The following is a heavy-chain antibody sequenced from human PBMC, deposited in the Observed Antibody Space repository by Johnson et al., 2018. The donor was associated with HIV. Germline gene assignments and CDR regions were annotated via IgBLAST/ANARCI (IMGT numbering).Heavy chain of an antibody. CDR1: GFTFDDYG. D-gene: IGHD4-17*01. J-gene: IGHJ3*02. CDR2: IHWNGGST. V-gene: IGHV3-20*04. CDR3: ARAEWGTTVTGSGAFDI. Sequence: VQLVQSGGSVVRPGGSLRLCCAASGFTFDDYGMSWVRQAPGKGLEWVSDIHWNGGSTGYADSVKGRFTISRDNAKNSLYLQMNSLRAEDTAVYYCARAEWGTTVTGSGAFDIWGQGTLVTVSS.